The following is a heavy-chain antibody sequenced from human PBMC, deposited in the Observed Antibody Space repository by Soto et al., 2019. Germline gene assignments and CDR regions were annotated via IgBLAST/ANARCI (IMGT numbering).Heavy chain of an antibody. CDR3: AREQYNWKL. CDR2: VYHTGNT. CDR1: GVSITNYY. J-gene: IGHJ4*02. Sequence: PSETLSLTCSVSGVSITNYYWTWIRHPPGKGLEWIGYVYHTGNTYYNPSLKSRVTISLDTSKNQVSLRLTSVTAADTAVYYCAREQYNWKLWGQGALVTVSS. D-gene: IGHD1-20*01. V-gene: IGHV4-59*01.